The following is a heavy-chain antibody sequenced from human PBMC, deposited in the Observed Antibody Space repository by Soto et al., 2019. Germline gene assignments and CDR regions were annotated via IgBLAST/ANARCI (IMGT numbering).Heavy chain of an antibody. Sequence: ASVKVSCKASGYTFTSYGISWVRQAPGQGLEWMGWISAYNGNTNYAQKLQGRVTMTKDTSTSTAYMELRSLRSDDTALYYCARIHDYGDYGSAFDIWGQGTMVTVSS. CDR2: ISAYNGNT. CDR3: ARIHDYGDYGSAFDI. CDR1: GYTFTSYG. V-gene: IGHV1-18*01. J-gene: IGHJ3*02. D-gene: IGHD4-17*01.